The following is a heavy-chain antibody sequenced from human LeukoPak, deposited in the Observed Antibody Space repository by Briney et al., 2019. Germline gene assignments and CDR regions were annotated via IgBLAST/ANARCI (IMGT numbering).Heavy chain of an antibody. CDR1: GFTFSSYS. CDR3: ARDREGRRPLYYFDY. D-gene: IGHD1-1*01. Sequence: GGSLRLSCAASGFTFSSYSMNWVRQAPGKGLEWVSSISSSSSYIYYADSVKGRFTISRDNAKNSLYLQVNSLRAEDTAVYYCARDREGRRPLYYFDYWGQGTLVTVSS. J-gene: IGHJ4*02. V-gene: IGHV3-21*01. CDR2: ISSSSSYI.